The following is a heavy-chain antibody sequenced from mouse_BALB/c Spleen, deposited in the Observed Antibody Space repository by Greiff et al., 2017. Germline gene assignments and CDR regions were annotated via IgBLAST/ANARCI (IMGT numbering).Heavy chain of an antibody. CDR1: GYAFSSYW. J-gene: IGHJ3*01. V-gene: IGHV1-80*01. Sequence: GQLQQSGAELVRPGSSVKISCKASGYAFSSYWMNWVKQRPGQGLEWIGQIYPGDGDTNYNGKFKGKATLTADKSSSTAYMQLSSLTSEDSAVYFCASPYDGPWFAYWGQGTLVTVSA. CDR3: ASPYDGPWFAY. D-gene: IGHD2-3*01. CDR2: IYPGDGDT.